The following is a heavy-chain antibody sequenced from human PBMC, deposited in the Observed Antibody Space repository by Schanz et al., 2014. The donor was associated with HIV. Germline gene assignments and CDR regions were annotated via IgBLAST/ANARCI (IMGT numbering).Heavy chain of an antibody. CDR2: INNRANSI. J-gene: IGHJ3*01. Sequence: EVQLVESGGGLVKPGGSLRLSCTASGFTFSDYSMNWVRQTPGKGLEWVSFINNRANSIFYADSVRGRFTVSRDNAKNFLYLQMDSLRAEDTALYYCARDPYCRTPSCYSTAFDLWGQGTLVTVSS. D-gene: IGHD2-2*01. CDR3: ARDPYCRTPSCYSTAFDL. V-gene: IGHV3-21*02. CDR1: GFTFSDYS.